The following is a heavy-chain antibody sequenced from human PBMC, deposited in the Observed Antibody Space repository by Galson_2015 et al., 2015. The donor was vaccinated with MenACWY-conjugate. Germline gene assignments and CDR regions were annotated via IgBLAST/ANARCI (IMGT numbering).Heavy chain of an antibody. CDR3: ARDPWGYDSSGYSTYYFDY. CDR2: ISSSSSTI. D-gene: IGHD3-22*01. CDR1: GFTFSRYS. Sequence: SLRLSCAASGFTFSRYSTNWVRQAPGKGLDWVSYISSSSSTIYYADSVKGRFTISRDNAKNSLYLQMNSLRDEDMAVYYCARDPWGYDSSGYSTYYFDYWGQGTTVTASS. J-gene: IGHJ4*03. V-gene: IGHV3-48*02.